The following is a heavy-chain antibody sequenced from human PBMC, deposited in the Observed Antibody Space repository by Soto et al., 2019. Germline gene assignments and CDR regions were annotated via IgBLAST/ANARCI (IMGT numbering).Heavy chain of an antibody. J-gene: IGHJ4*02. V-gene: IGHV3-66*01. D-gene: IGHD3-16*01. CDR2: IYSGDST. CDR1: GFTVSTKY. Sequence: GSLRLSCAASGFTVSTKYMSWVRQAPGKGLEWVSVIYSGDSTFYADSVRGRFTISRDNSKNTVNLQMNSLRAEDTAVYYCARDPWAADYWGQGTLVTVSS. CDR3: ARDPWAADY.